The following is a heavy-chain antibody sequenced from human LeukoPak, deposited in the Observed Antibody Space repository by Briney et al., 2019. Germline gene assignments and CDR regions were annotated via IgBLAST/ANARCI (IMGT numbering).Heavy chain of an antibody. CDR3: ARAFGQQAYNWFDP. D-gene: IGHD6-13*01. V-gene: IGHV6-1*01. J-gene: IGHJ5*02. CDR1: GDSVSSNSTG. CDR2: TYYRSKWYT. Sequence: SQTLSLTCAISGDSVSSNSTGWDWIRQSPSRGLEWLRRTYYRSKWYTDYAVSVKSRITINPDTSKNQFSLQLNSVTSEDTAVYYCARAFGQQAYNWFDPWGQGTLVTVSS.